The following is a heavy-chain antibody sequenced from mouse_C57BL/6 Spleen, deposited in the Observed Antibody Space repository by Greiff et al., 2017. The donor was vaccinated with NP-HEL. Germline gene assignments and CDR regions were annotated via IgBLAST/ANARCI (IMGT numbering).Heavy chain of an antibody. CDR2: IRLKSDNYAT. V-gene: IGHV6-3*01. CDR1: GFTFSNYW. J-gene: IGHJ3*01. D-gene: IGHD4-1*01. Sequence: EVKVEESGGGLVQPGGSMKLSCVASGFTFSNYWMNWVRQSPEKGLEWVAQIRLKSDNYATHYAVSVKGRFTISRDDSKSSVYLQMNNVRAEDTGIYYCTGGTGVFAYWGQGTLVTVSA. CDR3: TGGTGVFAY.